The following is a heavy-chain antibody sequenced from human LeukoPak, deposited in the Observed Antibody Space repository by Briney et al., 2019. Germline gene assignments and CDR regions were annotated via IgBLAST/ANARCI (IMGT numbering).Heavy chain of an antibody. CDR3: ARRFPLLGDAFDI. J-gene: IGHJ3*02. V-gene: IGHV5-51*01. D-gene: IGHD2/OR15-2a*01. CDR2: IYPGDSDT. CDR1: GYRFTSYW. Sequence: GESLKISCKGFGYRFTSYWIGWVRQMPGKGLEWMGIIYPGDSDTRYSPSFQGQVTISADKSISTAYLQWSSLKASDTAMYYCARRFPLLGDAFDIWGQGTIVTVSS.